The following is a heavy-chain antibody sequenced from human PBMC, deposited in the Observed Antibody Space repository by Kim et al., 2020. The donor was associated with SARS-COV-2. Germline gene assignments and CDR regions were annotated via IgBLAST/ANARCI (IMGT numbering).Heavy chain of an antibody. Sequence: DGNEKNSADSGKGRFTISRDNARNSLYLQLSSLRVEDTAVYYCARSARIGYWGQGTLVTVSS. CDR3: ARSARIGY. CDR2: DGNEK. V-gene: IGHV3-7*03. J-gene: IGHJ4*02.